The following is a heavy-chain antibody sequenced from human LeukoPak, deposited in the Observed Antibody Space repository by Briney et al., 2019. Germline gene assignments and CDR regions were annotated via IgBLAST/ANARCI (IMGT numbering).Heavy chain of an antibody. CDR1: GFTFSSYS. D-gene: IGHD5-12*01. V-gene: IGHV3-21*01. J-gene: IGHJ4*02. CDR3: ASDPPPHSGYDLTIAAAGTVPVSY. Sequence: PGGSLRLSCAASGFTFSSYSMNWVRQAPGKGLEWVSSISSSSSYIYYADSVKGRFTISRDNAKNSLYLQMNSLRAEDTAVYYCASDPPPHSGYDLTIAAAGTVPVSYWGQGTLVTVSS. CDR2: ISSSSSYI.